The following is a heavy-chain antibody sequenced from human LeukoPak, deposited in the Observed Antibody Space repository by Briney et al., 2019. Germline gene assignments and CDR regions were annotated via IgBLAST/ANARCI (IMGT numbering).Heavy chain of an antibody. CDR1: GFTFSSYS. J-gene: IGHJ5*02. Sequence: GGSLRLSCAASGFTFSSYSMNWVRQAPGKWLEWVSSISSGSSYIYYADSVKGRFTIPRDKANNSLYLQMNSLRAEDTAVYYCARPPFEYSSSSGWLDPWGQGTLVTVSS. CDR3: ARPPFEYSSSSGWLDP. CDR2: ISSGSSYI. V-gene: IGHV3-21*01. D-gene: IGHD6-6*01.